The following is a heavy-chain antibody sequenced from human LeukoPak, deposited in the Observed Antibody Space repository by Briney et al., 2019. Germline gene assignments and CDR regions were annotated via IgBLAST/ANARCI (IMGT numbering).Heavy chain of an antibody. D-gene: IGHD1-26*01. CDR2: ISYDGSNK. CDR1: GFTFSSYG. J-gene: IGHJ4*02. V-gene: IGHV3-30*18. Sequence: GGSLRLSCAASGFTFSSYGMHWVRQAPGKGLEWVAVISYDGSNKYYADSVKGRFTISRDNSKNSLYLQMNSLRAEDTALYYCAEVSNGGLGSYRSGHDYWGQGTLVTVSS. CDR3: AEVSNGGLGSYRSGHDY.